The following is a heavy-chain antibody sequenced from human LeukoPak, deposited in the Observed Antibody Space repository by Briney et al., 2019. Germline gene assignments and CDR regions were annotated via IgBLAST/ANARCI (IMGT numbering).Heavy chain of an antibody. Sequence: GRSLRLSCAASGFTFSSYGMHWVRQAPGKGLEWVAVTSYDGSNKYYADSVKGRFTISRDNSKNTLYLQMNSLRAEDTAVYYCAKDAYYYGSGSYYRGYYFDYWGQGTLVTVSS. D-gene: IGHD3-10*01. CDR2: TSYDGSNK. CDR3: AKDAYYYGSGSYYRGYYFDY. J-gene: IGHJ4*02. CDR1: GFTFSSYG. V-gene: IGHV3-30*18.